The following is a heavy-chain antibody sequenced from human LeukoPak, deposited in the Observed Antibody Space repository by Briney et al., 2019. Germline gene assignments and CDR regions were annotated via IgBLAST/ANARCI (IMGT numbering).Heavy chain of an antibody. CDR2: IIPILGIA. J-gene: IGHJ4*02. CDR3: ARGHNSVFHY. Sequence: SVKVSCKASGGTFTSYTISWVRQAPGQGLEWMGWIIPILGIANYAQKFQGRVTITSDKSTSTAYMQLSSLRSEHTAVYYCARGHNSVFHYWGQGTLVTASS. D-gene: IGHD1-1*01. V-gene: IGHV1-69*10. CDR1: GGTFTSYT.